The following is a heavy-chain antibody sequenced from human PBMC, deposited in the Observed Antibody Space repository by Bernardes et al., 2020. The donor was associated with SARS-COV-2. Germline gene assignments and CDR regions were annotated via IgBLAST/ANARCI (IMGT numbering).Heavy chain of an antibody. CDR1: GFTFSSYW. D-gene: IGHD3-22*01. CDR3: ARAGTYYYDSSGYYIDAFDI. CDR2: INSDGSST. J-gene: IGHJ3*02. Sequence: GGSLRLSCAASGFTFSSYWMHWVRQAPGKGLVWVSRINSDGSSTSYADSVKGRFTISRDNAKNTLYLQMNSLRAEDTAVYYCARAGTYYYDSSGYYIDAFDIWGQGTMVTVS. V-gene: IGHV3-74*01.